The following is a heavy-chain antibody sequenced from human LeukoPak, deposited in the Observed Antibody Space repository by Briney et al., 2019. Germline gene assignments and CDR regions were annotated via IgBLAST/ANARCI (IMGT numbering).Heavy chain of an antibody. CDR3: ARGEYDFWSGYRNGFDY. CDR1: GYTFTSYD. Sequence: ASVKVSCKASGYTFTSYDINWVRQATGQGLEWVGWMNPNSGNTGYAQKFQGRVTMTRNTSISTAYMELSSLRSEDTAVYYCARGEYDFWSGYRNGFDYWGQGTLVTVSS. J-gene: IGHJ4*02. V-gene: IGHV1-8*01. D-gene: IGHD3-3*01. CDR2: MNPNSGNT.